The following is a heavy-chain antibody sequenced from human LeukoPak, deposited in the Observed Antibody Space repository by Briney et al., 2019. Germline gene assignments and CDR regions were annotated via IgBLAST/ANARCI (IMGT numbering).Heavy chain of an antibody. Sequence: SETLSLTCAVYGGSFSGYYWSWIRQPPGKGLEWIGEINHSGSTNYNPSLKSRVTISVDTSKNQFSLKLSSVTAADTAVYYCARVPVALYYYYYYMDVWGKGTTVTVSS. CDR3: ARVPVALYYYYYYMDV. CDR1: GGSFSGYY. CDR2: INHSGST. J-gene: IGHJ6*03. V-gene: IGHV4-34*01. D-gene: IGHD6-19*01.